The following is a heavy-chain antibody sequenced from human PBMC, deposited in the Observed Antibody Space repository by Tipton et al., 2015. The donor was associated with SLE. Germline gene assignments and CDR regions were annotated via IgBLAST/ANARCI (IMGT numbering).Heavy chain of an antibody. D-gene: IGHD1-26*01. V-gene: IGHV4-34*01. CDR1: GGSFSGYY. J-gene: IGHJ4*02. CDR3: ARGLFPWELFY. CDR2: INHSGST. Sequence: TLSLTCAVYGGSFSGYYWSWIRQPPGKGLEWIGEINHSGSTNYNPSLKRRVTISVDTSKNQFSLKLSSVTAADTAVYYCARGLFPWELFYWGLGTLVTVSS.